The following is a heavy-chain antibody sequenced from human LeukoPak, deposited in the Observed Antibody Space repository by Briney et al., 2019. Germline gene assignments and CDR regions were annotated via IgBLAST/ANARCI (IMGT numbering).Heavy chain of an antibody. CDR3: ARETRLRLGYYFDY. CDR1: GGSVSSGSYY. J-gene: IGHJ4*02. D-gene: IGHD5-12*01. V-gene: IGHV4-61*01. Sequence: SETLSLTCTVSGGSVSSGSYYWSWIRQPPGKGLEWIGYFYYSGSTNYNPSLKSRVAVSIDTSNNQFSLKLSSVTAADTAVYYCARETRLRLGYYFDYWGQGTLVTVSS. CDR2: FYYSGST.